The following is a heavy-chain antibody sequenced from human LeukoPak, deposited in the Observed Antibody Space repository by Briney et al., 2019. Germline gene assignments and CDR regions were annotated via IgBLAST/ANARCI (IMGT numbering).Heavy chain of an antibody. CDR2: TRNDGSNK. CDR3: AREGGDYASDY. V-gene: IGHV3-30*02. Sequence: PGGSLRLSCAASGFTFSSYSMNWVRQAPGKGLEWVAITRNDGSNKYYADFVKGRLTISRDNSKNTLYLQMNSLRAEDTAVYYCAREGGDYASDYWGQGTLVTVSS. J-gene: IGHJ4*02. CDR1: GFTFSSYS. D-gene: IGHD4-17*01.